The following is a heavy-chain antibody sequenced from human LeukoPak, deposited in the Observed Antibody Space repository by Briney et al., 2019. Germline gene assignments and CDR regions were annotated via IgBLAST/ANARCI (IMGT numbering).Heavy chain of an antibody. J-gene: IGHJ4*02. Sequence: SETLSLTCDASGFSITSGDYWGWIRQSPGRGLEWIGSISHSGDTYYIPSLRSRVTMSLDTSRNQFSLDLRSVSAADTAVYFCARVGPLAVGTGKRVYSFDYWGQGTLVTVSS. V-gene: IGHV4-38-2*01. CDR2: ISHSGDT. CDR1: GFSITSGDY. CDR3: ARVGPLAVGTGKRVYSFDY. D-gene: IGHD1-1*01.